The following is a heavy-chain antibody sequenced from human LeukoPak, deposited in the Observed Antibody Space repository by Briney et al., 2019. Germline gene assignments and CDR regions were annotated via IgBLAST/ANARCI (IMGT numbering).Heavy chain of an antibody. D-gene: IGHD3-22*01. Sequence: GGSLRLSCAASGFTFSSYAMSWVRQAPGKGLVWVSRINSDGSSTSYADSVKGRFTISRDNAKNTLYLQMNSLRAEDTAVYYCAREHGSGYYGYWGQGTLVTVSS. CDR3: AREHGSGYYGY. J-gene: IGHJ4*02. CDR1: GFTFSSYA. V-gene: IGHV3-74*01. CDR2: INSDGSST.